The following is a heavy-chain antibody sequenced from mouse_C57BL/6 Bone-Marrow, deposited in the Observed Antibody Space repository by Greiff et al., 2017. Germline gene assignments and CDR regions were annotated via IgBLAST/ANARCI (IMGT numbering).Heavy chain of an antibody. V-gene: IGHV1-55*01. CDR2: IYPGSGST. D-gene: IGHD2-4*01. CDR1: GYTFTSYW. CDR3: ERRYYDHGGFAY. Sequence: QVQLQQPGAELVKPGASVKMSCKASGYTFTSYWITWVKQRPGQGLEWIGDIYPGSGSTNYNEKFKSKATLTVDTSSSTAYMQLSSLTSEDSAVYYCERRYYDHGGFAYWGQGTLVTVSA. J-gene: IGHJ3*01.